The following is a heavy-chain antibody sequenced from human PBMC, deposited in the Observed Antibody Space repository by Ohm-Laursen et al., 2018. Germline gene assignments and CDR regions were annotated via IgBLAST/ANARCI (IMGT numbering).Heavy chain of an antibody. CDR1: GGSISSSSYY. V-gene: IGHV4-39*01. D-gene: IGHD2-21*02. J-gene: IGHJ5*02. Sequence: SETLSLTWTVSGGSISSSSYYWGWIRQPPGKGLEWIGSIYYSGSTYYNPSLKSRVTISVDTSKNQFSLKLSSVTAADTAVYYCARHAAYCGGDCYSRWFDPWGQGTLVTVSS. CDR3: ARHAAYCGGDCYSRWFDP. CDR2: IYYSGST.